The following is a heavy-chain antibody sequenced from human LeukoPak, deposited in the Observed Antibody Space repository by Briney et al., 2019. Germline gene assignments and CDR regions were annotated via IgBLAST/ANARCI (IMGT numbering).Heavy chain of an antibody. CDR2: IVVGSGNT. D-gene: IGHD1-26*01. CDR1: GFTFTSSA. J-gene: IGHJ2*01. CDR3: AADLGWELVHWYFDL. Sequence: SVKLSCKASGFTFTSSAVQWVRQARGQRLEWIGWIVVGSGNTNYAQKFQERVTITRDMSTSTAYMELSSLRSEDTAVYYCAADLGWELVHWYFDLWGRGTLVTVSS. V-gene: IGHV1-58*01.